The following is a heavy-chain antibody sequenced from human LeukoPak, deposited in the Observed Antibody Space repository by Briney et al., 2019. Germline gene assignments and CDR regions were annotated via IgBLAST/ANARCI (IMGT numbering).Heavy chain of an antibody. J-gene: IGHJ6*03. CDR1: GFTFSSYG. CDR2: LRYDGSNK. D-gene: IGHD2-2*02. CDR3: AKDSGDIVVVPAAISTSGEHYYYMDV. Sequence: PGGSLRLSCAASGFTFSSYGMHWVRQAPGKGLEGVAFLRYDGSNKYSAESVKGRFTISRDNSKNTLYLQMNSLRVEDTAVYYCAKDSGDIVVVPAAISTSGEHYYYMDVWGKGTTVTVSS. V-gene: IGHV3-30*02.